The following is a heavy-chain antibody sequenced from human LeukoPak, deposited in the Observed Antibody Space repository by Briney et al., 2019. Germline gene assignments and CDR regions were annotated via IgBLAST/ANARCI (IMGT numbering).Heavy chain of an antibody. J-gene: IGHJ6*02. CDR3: ARGTGTAGFWDYYYGMDV. V-gene: IGHV4-34*01. CDR2: INHSGST. CDR1: GGSFSGYY. D-gene: IGHD1-1*01. Sequence: SETLSLTCAVYGGSFSGYYWSWIRQPPGKGLEWIGEINHSGSTNYNPSLKSRVTISVDTSKSQFSLKLSSVTAADTAVYYCARGTGTAGFWDYYYGMDVWGQGTTVTVSS.